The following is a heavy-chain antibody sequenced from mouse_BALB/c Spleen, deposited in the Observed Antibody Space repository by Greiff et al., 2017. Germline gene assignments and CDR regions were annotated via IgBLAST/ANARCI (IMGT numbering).Heavy chain of an antibody. D-gene: IGHD1-2*01. CDR3: ARSSSLLRLHYAMDY. CDR1: GYTFSSYW. CDR2: ILPGSGST. Sequence: QVQLKQSGAELMKPGASVKISCKATGYTFSSYWIEWVKQRPGHGLEWIGEILPGSGSTNYNEKFKGKATFTADTSSNTAYMQLSSLTSEDSAVYYCARSSSLLRLHYAMDYWGQGTSVTVSS. V-gene: IGHV1-9*01. J-gene: IGHJ4*01.